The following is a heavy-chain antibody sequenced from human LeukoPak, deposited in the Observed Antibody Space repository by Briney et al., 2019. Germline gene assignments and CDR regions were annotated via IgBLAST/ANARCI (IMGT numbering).Heavy chain of an antibody. CDR3: ARSNSRMAAYYFDY. Sequence: SETLSLTCTVSGYSISSGYYWGWIRQPPGKGLEWIGSIYHSGSTYYNPSLKSRVTISVDTSKNQFPLKLSSVTAADTAVYYCARSNSRMAAYYFDYWGQGTLVTVSS. CDR2: IYHSGST. V-gene: IGHV4-38-2*02. J-gene: IGHJ4*02. D-gene: IGHD4-23*01. CDR1: GYSISSGYY.